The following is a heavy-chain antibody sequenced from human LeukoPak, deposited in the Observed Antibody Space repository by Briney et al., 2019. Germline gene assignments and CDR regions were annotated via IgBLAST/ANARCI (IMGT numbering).Heavy chain of an antibody. CDR2: INSNSGGT. D-gene: IGHD6-6*01. CDR3: ARTSIAARRADFDY. Sequence: ASVKVSCKTSGYTFTNYYIHWMRQAPGQGLEWMGWINSNSGGTSYAQKFQGKVTLTRDTPTRTAFMELNRLTSDDTAVYYCARTSIAARRADFDYWGQGTVVTVSS. CDR1: GYTFTNYY. J-gene: IGHJ4*02. V-gene: IGHV1-2*02.